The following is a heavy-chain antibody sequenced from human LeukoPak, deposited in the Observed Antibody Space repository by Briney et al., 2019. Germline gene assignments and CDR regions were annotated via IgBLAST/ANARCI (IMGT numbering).Heavy chain of an antibody. CDR1: GFTYNSYR. CDR2: IYSGGST. Sequence: PGGSLRLSGAPSGFTYNSYRMNWVRQAPGKGLEWVSGIYSGGSTYYADSVKGRFTISRDNAKNSLYLQMNSLRVEDTAVYYCARCTTGRTFGSLREIKRSREIDYWGQGTLVTVSS. J-gene: IGHJ4*02. D-gene: IGHD1-1*01. CDR3: ARCTTGRTFGSLREIKRSREIDY. V-gene: IGHV3-21*01.